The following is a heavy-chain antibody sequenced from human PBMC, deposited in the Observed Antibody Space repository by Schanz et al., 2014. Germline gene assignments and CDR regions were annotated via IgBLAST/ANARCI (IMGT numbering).Heavy chain of an antibody. Sequence: QVQLVESGGGLVKPGGSLRLSCAASGFTFTDYYISWIRQAPGVGLEWVSYISHNTFYTDYADSVKGRFTISRDNAKNSVYLQMNTLTAEDTAIYFCARDVYRSGRPFDLWGQGTLVTVSS. V-gene: IGHV3-11*06. D-gene: IGHD5-18*01. CDR2: ISHNTFYT. CDR3: ARDVYRSGRPFDL. CDR1: GFTFTDYY. J-gene: IGHJ5*02.